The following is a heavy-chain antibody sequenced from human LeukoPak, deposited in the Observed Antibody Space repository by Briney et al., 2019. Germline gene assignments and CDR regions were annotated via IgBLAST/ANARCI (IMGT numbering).Heavy chain of an antibody. V-gene: IGHV3-9*01. CDR2: ISWNSDNI. Sequence: GRSLRLSCAASGFTFDDYAMHWVRQAPGKGLEWVSGISWNSDNIDYADSVKGRFTISRDNSKNTLYLQMNSLRAEDTAVYYCANYDSSGYPLLVMDVWGQGTTVTVSS. CDR3: ANYDSSGYPLLVMDV. J-gene: IGHJ6*02. D-gene: IGHD3-22*01. CDR1: GFTFDDYA.